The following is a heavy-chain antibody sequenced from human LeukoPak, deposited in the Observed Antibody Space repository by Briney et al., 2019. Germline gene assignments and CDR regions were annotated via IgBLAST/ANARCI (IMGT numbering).Heavy chain of an antibody. CDR3: ARDSHDYGDSDAFDI. Sequence: PGRSLRLSCAASGFTFSSYGMHWVRQAPGKGLEWVAVIWYDGSNKYYADSVKGRFTISRDNSKNTLYLQMNSLRAEDTAVYYCARDSHDYGDSDAFDIWGQGTVVTVSS. V-gene: IGHV3-33*01. J-gene: IGHJ3*02. D-gene: IGHD4-17*01. CDR1: GFTFSSYG. CDR2: IWYDGSNK.